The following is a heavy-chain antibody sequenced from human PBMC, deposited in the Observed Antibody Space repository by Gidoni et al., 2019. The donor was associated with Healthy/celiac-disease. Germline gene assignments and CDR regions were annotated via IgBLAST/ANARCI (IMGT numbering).Heavy chain of an antibody. J-gene: IGHJ4*02. D-gene: IGHD6-19*01. CDR2: IVVGSGNT. Sequence: QMQLVQSGPEVKKPGTSVKVSCKASGFTFTSSAVQWVRQARGQRLEWIGWIVVGSGNTNYAQKFQERVTITRDMSTSTAYMELSSLRSEDTAVYYCAADFVYSSGWNFDYWGQGTLVTVSS. V-gene: IGHV1-58*01. CDR1: GFTFTSSA. CDR3: AADFVYSSGWNFDY.